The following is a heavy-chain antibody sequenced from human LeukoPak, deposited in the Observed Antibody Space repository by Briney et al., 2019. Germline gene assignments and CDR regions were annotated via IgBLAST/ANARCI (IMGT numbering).Heavy chain of an antibody. CDR1: GDSVSSNSAA. Sequence: PSQTLSLTCAISGDSVSSNSAAWNWIRQSPSRGLEWLGRTYYRSKWYNDYAVSVKSRITVNPDTSKNQFSLQLNSMTPEDTAVYYCARGSMSGYPFYFDYWGQGTLVTVSS. CDR2: TYYRSKWYN. V-gene: IGHV6-1*01. D-gene: IGHD5-12*01. CDR3: ARGSMSGYPFYFDY. J-gene: IGHJ4*02.